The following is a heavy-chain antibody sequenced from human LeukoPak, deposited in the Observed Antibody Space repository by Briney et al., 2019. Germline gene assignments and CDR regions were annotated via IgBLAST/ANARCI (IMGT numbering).Heavy chain of an antibody. V-gene: IGHV3-23*01. CDR2: IRGNGDT. J-gene: IGHJ4*02. D-gene: IGHD3-16*01. CDR3: AKASWVSSTDAVR. CDR1: GLSFSSFA. Sequence: PGGHLRLSCAATGLSFSSFAMSWVRQGRARGLQWVSSIRGNGDTFYADSVKGRFTLSSDSSTNTVYFQLNNLRVEDTAIYYCAKASWVSSTDAVRWGQGTLVTVSS.